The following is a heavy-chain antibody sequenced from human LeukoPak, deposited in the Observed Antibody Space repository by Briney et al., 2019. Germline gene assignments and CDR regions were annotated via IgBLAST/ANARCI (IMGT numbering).Heavy chain of an antibody. J-gene: IGHJ6*02. CDR3: ARELDIVVVPAAKNYYYYYGMDV. CDR1: GGSISSYY. V-gene: IGHV4-4*07. Sequence: SETLSLTCTVSGGSISSYYLSWIRQPAGKGLEWIGRIYTSGSTNYNPSLKSRVTMSVDTSKNQFSLKLSSVTAADTAAYYCARELDIVVVPAAKNYYYYYGMDVWGQGTTVTVSS. CDR2: IYTSGST. D-gene: IGHD2-2*03.